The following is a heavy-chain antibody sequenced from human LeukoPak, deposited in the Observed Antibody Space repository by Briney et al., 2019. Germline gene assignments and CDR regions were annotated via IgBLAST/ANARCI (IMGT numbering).Heavy chain of an antibody. V-gene: IGHV3-30-3*01. J-gene: IGHJ4*02. CDR1: GFTFSSYA. D-gene: IGHD6-13*01. CDR2: ISHNGGVT. Sequence: GGSLRLSCAASGFTFSSYAMHWLRQAPGKGLEWVAIISHNGGVTDHTDSVKGRFSVSRDNSDYFLYLQMDNLRLDDTAVYYCARDEGHSTNWGLFDFWGQGSLVTVS. CDR3: ARDEGHSTNWGLFDF.